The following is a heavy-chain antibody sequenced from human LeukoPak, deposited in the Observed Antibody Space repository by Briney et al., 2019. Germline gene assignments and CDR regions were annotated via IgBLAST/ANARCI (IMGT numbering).Heavy chain of an antibody. J-gene: IGHJ5*02. V-gene: IGHV1-46*01. CDR1: GYTFTSYY. CDR3: ARAMPGYGSGSYYTGTSRFDP. D-gene: IGHD3-10*01. CDR2: INPSGGST. Sequence: ASVKVSCKASGYTFTSYYMHWVRQAPGQGLEWMGIINPSGGSTSYAQKFLGRVTMTRDTSTSTVYMELSSLRSEDTAVYYCARAMPGYGSGSYYTGTSRFDPWGQGTLVTVSS.